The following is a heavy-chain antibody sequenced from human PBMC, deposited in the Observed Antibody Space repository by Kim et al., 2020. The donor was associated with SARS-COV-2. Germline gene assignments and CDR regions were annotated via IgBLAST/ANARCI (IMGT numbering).Heavy chain of an antibody. CDR1: GLNFGDYA. V-gene: IGHV3-49*03. CDR3: TSGPYYYDSAAYYLDY. CDR2: IRSKRYGETT. J-gene: IGHJ4*02. D-gene: IGHD3-22*01. Sequence: GGSLRLSCTTSGLNFGDYAMSWFRQAPGKGLEWVAFIRSKRYGETTEYAASVKGRFTISRDDSKRIAYLQMNGLKTEDTAVYYCTSGPYYYDSAAYYLDYWGQGTLVTVSS.